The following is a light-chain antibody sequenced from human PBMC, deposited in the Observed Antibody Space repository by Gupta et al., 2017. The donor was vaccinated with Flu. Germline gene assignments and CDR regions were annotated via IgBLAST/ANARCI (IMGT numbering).Light chain of an antibody. V-gene: IGKV1-5*03. CDR3: QQGSSYTFT. CDR2: RAS. J-gene: IGKJ3*01. CDR1: QTISTW. Sequence: PPTLSASEGDTVTSTGRASQTISTWLAWYQQKPEKAPKLLIYRASRLYGGVPSRFSGSGSGTDFSLTITILQPDDVATYYCQQGSSYTFTFGHGTKVDFK.